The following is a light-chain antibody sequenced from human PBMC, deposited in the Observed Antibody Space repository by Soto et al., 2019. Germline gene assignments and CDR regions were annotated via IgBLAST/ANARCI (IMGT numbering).Light chain of an antibody. CDR2: EVS. J-gene: IGLJ1*01. Sequence: QSALTQPPSASGSPGQSVTISCTGTSSDVGGYNYVSWYQQHPGKAPKVIIYEVSKRPSGVPDRFSGSKSGSTASLTVSGLQAEDEADYYCSSYALTNIFVFGTGTKLTVL. CDR3: SSYALTNIFV. CDR1: SSDVGGYNY. V-gene: IGLV2-8*01.